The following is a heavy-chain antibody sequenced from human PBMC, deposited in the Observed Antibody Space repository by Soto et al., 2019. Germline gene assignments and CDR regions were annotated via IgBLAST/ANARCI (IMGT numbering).Heavy chain of an antibody. Sequence: PGGSLRLSCAASGFTFSSYSMNWVRQAPGKGLEWVSYISSSSSTIYYADSVKGRFTISRDNAKNSLYLQMNSLRAEDTAVYYCARGRSPDNPSASKYNWFDPWGQGTLVTVSS. CDR2: ISSSSSTI. CDR3: ARGRSPDNPSASKYNWFDP. J-gene: IGHJ5*02. D-gene: IGHD2-15*01. V-gene: IGHV3-48*01. CDR1: GFTFSSYS.